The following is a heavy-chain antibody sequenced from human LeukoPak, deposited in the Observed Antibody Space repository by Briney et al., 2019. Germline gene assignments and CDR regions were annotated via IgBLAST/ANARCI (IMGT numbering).Heavy chain of an antibody. Sequence: SETLSLTXAVSGYSISSGYYWGWIREPPGKGLERIGSIYHSGSTYYNPSLKSRVTISVDTSKNQFSLKLSSVTAADTAVYYCARAFAVVVPAANWFDPWGQGTLVTVSS. D-gene: IGHD2-2*01. CDR3: ARAFAVVVPAANWFDP. CDR2: IYHSGST. J-gene: IGHJ5*02. V-gene: IGHV4-38-2*01. CDR1: GYSISSGYY.